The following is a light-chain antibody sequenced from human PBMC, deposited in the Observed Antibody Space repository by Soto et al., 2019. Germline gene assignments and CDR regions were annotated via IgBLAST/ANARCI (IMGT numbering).Light chain of an antibody. Sequence: QSVLTQPASVSGSPGQSITISCPGTSSDVGGYNYVSWYQQHPGKAPKLMIYDVSNRPSGVSNRFSGSKSGNTASLTISGLQAEDEADYYCSSYTSSSTLDVFGTGTKVT. J-gene: IGLJ1*01. CDR2: DVS. V-gene: IGLV2-14*01. CDR3: SSYTSSSTLDV. CDR1: SSDVGGYNY.